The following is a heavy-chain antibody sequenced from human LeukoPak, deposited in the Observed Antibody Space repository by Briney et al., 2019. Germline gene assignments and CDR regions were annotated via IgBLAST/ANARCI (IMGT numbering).Heavy chain of an antibody. CDR3: ARHHFDDYNFDY. D-gene: IGHD4-11*01. J-gene: IGHJ4*02. CDR1: GGSISSSSYY. Sequence: SETLSLTCTVSGGSISSSSYYWGWIRHPPGKGLEWIGSIYYSGSTYYNPSLKSRVTISVDTSKNQFSLKLSSVTAADTAVYYCARHHFDDYNFDYWGQGTLVTVSS. CDR2: IYYSGST. V-gene: IGHV4-39*01.